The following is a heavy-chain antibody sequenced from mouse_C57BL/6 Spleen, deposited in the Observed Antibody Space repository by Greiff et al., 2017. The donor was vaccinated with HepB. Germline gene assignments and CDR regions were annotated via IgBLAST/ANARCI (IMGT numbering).Heavy chain of an antibody. D-gene: IGHD4-1*02. V-gene: IGHV1-82*01. J-gene: IGHJ3*01. CDR1: GYSFSSSW. CDR2: IYPGDGDT. CDR3: ARRGPNWEGFAY. Sequence: QVQLQQSGPELVKPGASVKISCKASGYSFSSSWMNWVKQRPGKGLEWIGRIYPGDGDTNYNGKFKGKATLTADKSSSTAYMQLSSLTSEDSAVYFYARRGPNWEGFAYSGQGTLVTVSA.